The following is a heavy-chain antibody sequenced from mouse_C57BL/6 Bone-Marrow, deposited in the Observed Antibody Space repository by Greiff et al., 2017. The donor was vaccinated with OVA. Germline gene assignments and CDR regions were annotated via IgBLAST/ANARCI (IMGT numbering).Heavy chain of an antibody. CDR1: GFTFSDYG. CDR3: ARTDTTVVEGAWFAY. Sequence: EVKLMESGGGLVKPGGSLKLSCAASGFTFSDYGMHWVRQAPEKGLEWVAYISSGSSTIYYADTVKGRFTISRDNAKNTLFLQMTSLRSEDTAMYYCARTDTTVVEGAWFAYWGQGTLVTVSA. J-gene: IGHJ3*01. CDR2: ISSGSSTI. V-gene: IGHV5-17*01. D-gene: IGHD1-1*01.